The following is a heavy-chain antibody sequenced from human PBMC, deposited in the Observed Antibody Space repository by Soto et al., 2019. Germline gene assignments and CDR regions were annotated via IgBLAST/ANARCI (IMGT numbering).Heavy chain of an antibody. Sequence: ASVKVSCKASGYTFTSYYMHWVRQAPGQGLEWMGIINPSGGSTSYAQKFQGRVTMTRDTSTSTVYMELSSLRSEDTAVYYCARDRLAYSGSYYVFGDDAFDIWGQGTMVTVSS. CDR1: GYTFTSYY. J-gene: IGHJ3*02. CDR3: ARDRLAYSGSYYVFGDDAFDI. D-gene: IGHD1-26*01. V-gene: IGHV1-46*03. CDR2: INPSGGST.